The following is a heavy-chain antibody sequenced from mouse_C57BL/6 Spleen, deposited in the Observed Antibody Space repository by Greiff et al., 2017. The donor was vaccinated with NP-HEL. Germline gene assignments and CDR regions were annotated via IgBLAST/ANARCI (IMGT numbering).Heavy chain of an antibody. J-gene: IGHJ3*01. CDR1: GFTFSDYY. Sequence: DVMLVESGGGLVQPGGSLKLSCAASGFTFSDYYMYWVRQTPEKRLEWVAYISNGGGSTYYPDTVKGRFTISRDNAKNTLYLQMSRLKSEDTAMYYCERQGVYDGYWAWFAYWGQGTLVTVSA. CDR3: ERQGVYDGYWAWFAY. V-gene: IGHV5-12*01. D-gene: IGHD2-3*01. CDR2: ISNGGGST.